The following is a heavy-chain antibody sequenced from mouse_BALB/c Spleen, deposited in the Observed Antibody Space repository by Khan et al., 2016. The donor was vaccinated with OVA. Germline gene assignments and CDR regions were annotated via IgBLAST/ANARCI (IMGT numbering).Heavy chain of an antibody. Sequence: EVELVESGGDLVKPGGSLKLSCAASGFSFSSYSMSWVRQTPDKRLEWVATISSGGDYTYYPDIVKGRFTISRDNAKNTLYLQMSSLKSEDTAMYYGGSQLNGSFAYWGQGTLVTVSA. CDR2: ISSGGDYT. CDR3: GSQLNGSFAY. CDR1: GFSFSSYS. J-gene: IGHJ3*01. V-gene: IGHV5-6*01.